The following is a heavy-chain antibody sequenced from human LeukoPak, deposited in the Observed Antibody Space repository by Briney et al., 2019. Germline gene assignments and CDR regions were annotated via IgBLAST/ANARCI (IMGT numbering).Heavy chain of an antibody. V-gene: IGHV3-23*01. CDR1: GFTFSSYA. CDR2: ISGSGGGT. Sequence: GVSLRLSCAAPGFTFSSYAMSWVRQAPGKGLEWVSAISGSGGGTYYADSVKRRFTISRDNSKNTLYLQMNSLRAEDTAVYYCAKIPYYGSGSYYFDYWGQGTLVTVSS. D-gene: IGHD3-10*01. J-gene: IGHJ4*02. CDR3: AKIPYYGSGSYYFDY.